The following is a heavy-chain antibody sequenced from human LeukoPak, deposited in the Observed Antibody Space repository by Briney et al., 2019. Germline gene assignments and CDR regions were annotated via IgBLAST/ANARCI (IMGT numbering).Heavy chain of an antibody. V-gene: IGHV3-33*01. J-gene: IGHJ6*02. D-gene: IGHD6-19*01. CDR3: ARVSVSAVAGAYGMDV. CDR1: GFTFSSYG. Sequence: GRSLRLSCAASGFTFSSYGMHWVRQAPGKGLEWVAVIWYDGSNKYYADSVKGRFTISRDNSKNTLCLQMNSLRAEDTAVYYCARVSVSAVAGAYGMDVWGQGITVTVSS. CDR2: IWYDGSNK.